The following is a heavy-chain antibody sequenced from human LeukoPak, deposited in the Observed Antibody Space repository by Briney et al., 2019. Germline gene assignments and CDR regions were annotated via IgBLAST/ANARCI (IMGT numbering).Heavy chain of an antibody. J-gene: IGHJ5*02. CDR1: GGSISSGGYS. CDR3: ARATTIFGVAINNWFDP. CDR2: IYHSGST. Sequence: TSQTLSLTCAVSGGSISSGGYSWSWIRQPPGKGLEWIRYIYHSGSTYYNPSLKSRVTISVDTSKNQFSLKLSSVTAADTAVYYCARATTIFGVAINNWFDPWGQGTLVTVSS. D-gene: IGHD3-3*01. V-gene: IGHV4-30-2*01.